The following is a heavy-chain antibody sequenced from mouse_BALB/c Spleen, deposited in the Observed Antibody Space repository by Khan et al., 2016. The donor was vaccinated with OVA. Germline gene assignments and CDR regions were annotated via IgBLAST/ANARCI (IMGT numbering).Heavy chain of an antibody. D-gene: IGHD1-3*01. Sequence: QVQLKESGPGLVAPSQSLSITCTVSGFSLTSYGVHWVRQPPGKGLEWLGVIWAGGSTTSYSALMSRLSISKDNSKSQLFLKMNSLQTDDTAMYYCARLEDIWGQGTTLTVSS. CDR3: ARLEDI. CDR1: GFSLTSYG. V-gene: IGHV2-9*02. J-gene: IGHJ2*01. CDR2: IWAGGST.